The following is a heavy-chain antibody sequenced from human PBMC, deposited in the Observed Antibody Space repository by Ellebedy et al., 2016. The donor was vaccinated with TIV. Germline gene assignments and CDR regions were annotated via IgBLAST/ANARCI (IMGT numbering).Heavy chain of an antibody. V-gene: IGHV4-59*12. J-gene: IGHJ4*02. CDR3: ASGYSSGWLDY. Sequence: MPSETLSLTCTVSGDSISAYYWNWIRQSPGKGLEWIACISYSGSTNYNPSLRSRVTISLDTSKNQFSLKLSSVTAADTAVYYCASGYSSGWLDYWGQGTLVTVSS. CDR1: GDSISAYY. CDR2: ISYSGST. D-gene: IGHD6-19*01.